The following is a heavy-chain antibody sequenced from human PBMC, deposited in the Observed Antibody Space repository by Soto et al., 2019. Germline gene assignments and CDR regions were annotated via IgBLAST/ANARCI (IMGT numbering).Heavy chain of an antibody. V-gene: IGHV4-30-4*01. CDR1: GDSINSGDYY. Sequence: LSLTFTVSGDSINSGDYYWSWIRQPPGKGLEWIGYIFYNGSTYYNPSLKSRVIISVDTSKNKFSLKLTSVTAADTAVYYCARAGQYRSSTSCYTSSPYYYSDLDVWGPGTTVTVSS. CDR3: ARAGQYRSSTSCYTSSPYYYSDLDV. J-gene: IGHJ6*02. CDR2: IFYNGST. D-gene: IGHD2-2*02.